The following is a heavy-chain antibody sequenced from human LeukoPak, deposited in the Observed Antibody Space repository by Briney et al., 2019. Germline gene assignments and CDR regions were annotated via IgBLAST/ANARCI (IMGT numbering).Heavy chain of an antibody. V-gene: IGHV3-21*01. J-gene: IGHJ6*03. CDR1: GFTFSSYS. CDR2: ISSSSSYI. D-gene: IGHD6-13*01. CDR3: ATDPYSSSFRYYYYMDV. Sequence: GGSLRLSCAASGFTFSSYSMNWVRQAPGKGLEWVSSISSSSSYIYYADSVKGRFTISRDNAKNSLYLQMNSLRAEDTAVYYCATDPYSSSFRYYYYMDVWGKGTTVTISS.